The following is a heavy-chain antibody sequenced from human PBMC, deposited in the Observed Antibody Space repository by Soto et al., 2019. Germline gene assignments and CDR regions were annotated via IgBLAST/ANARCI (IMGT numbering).Heavy chain of an antibody. D-gene: IGHD6-19*01. Sequence: DXLKIYCKRSGYSFTSYWNGRVLQMPGKGLEWMGIIYPGDSDTRYSPSFQGQVTISADKSISTAYLQWSSLKASDTAMYYCAFGSSGWSPFDYWGQGTLVIVSS. CDR2: IYPGDSDT. CDR1: GYSFTSYW. V-gene: IGHV5-51*01. J-gene: IGHJ4*02. CDR3: AFGSSGWSPFDY.